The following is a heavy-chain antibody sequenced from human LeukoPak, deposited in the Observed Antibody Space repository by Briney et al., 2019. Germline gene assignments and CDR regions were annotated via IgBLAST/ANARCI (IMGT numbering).Heavy chain of an antibody. Sequence: SETLSLTCTVSGYSISSGYYWGWIRQPPGKGLEWIGSIYHSGSTYYNPSLKSRVTISVDTSKNQFSLKLSSVTAADTVVYYCASGQRDCSGGSCYWGWFDPWGQGTLVTVSS. D-gene: IGHD2-15*01. V-gene: IGHV4-38-2*02. J-gene: IGHJ5*02. CDR1: GYSISSGYY. CDR3: ASGQRDCSGGSCYWGWFDP. CDR2: IYHSGST.